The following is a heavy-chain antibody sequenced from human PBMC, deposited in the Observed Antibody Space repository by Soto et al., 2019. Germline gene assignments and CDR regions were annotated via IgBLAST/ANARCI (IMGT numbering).Heavy chain of an antibody. V-gene: IGHV4-39*01. CDR1: GGSSSSTGYY. CDR2: IYSSGNT. CDR3: ASGAGDPDY. J-gene: IGHJ4*02. Sequence: PSETLSLTCTVSGGSSSSTGYYWGWIRQPPGKGLEWIGSIYSSGNTYYNPSLKSRVTISVDTSKNQFSLKLSSVTAADTAVYYCASGAGDPDYWGQGALVTVSS. D-gene: IGHD4-17*01.